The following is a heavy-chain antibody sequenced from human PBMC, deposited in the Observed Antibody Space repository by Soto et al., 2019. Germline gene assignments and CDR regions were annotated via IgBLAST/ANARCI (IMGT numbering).Heavy chain of an antibody. CDR2: ISGNGRII. Sequence: GGSLRLSCATSGFIFSDYYMHWIRQAPGKGLEWISYISGNGRIIQYADSAKGRFTISRDNAQNSLYLQMKLSSVTAADTAVYYCARAEYYYDSSGYLYYFDYWGQGTLVTVSS. J-gene: IGHJ4*02. D-gene: IGHD3-22*01. CDR1: GFIFSDYY. CDR3: ARAEYYYDSSGYLYYFDY. V-gene: IGHV3-11*01.